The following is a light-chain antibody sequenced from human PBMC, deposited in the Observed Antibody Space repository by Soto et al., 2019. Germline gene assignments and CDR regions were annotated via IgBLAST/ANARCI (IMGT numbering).Light chain of an antibody. Sequence: QSVLTQPASVSGSPGQSITISCTGASSDVGGYNHVSWYQLHPGKTPKLIIYEVSNRPSGVSNRFSGSKSGNTASLTISGLQAEDESDYYCSSYTGSNTFVLFGGGTKLTVL. V-gene: IGLV2-14*01. CDR3: SSYTGSNTFVL. CDR2: EVS. CDR1: SSDVGGYNH. J-gene: IGLJ2*01.